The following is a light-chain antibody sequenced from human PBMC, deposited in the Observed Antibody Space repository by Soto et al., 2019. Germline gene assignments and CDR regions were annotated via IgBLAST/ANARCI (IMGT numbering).Light chain of an antibody. Sequence: EIVLTQSPGTLSLSPGERATLSCRTSQSVNSNFLAWYQQKPGQAPRLLVYGSSTRAAGVPDRFSGSGSGTDFTHTISRLEPEDSAVYYCQQYGHSPLLYTFGQGTKLGVK. CDR3: QQYGHSPLLYT. CDR2: GSS. CDR1: QSVNSNF. J-gene: IGKJ2*01. V-gene: IGKV3-20*01.